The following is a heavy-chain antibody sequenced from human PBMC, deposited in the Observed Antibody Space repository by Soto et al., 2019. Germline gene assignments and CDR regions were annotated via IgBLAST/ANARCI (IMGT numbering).Heavy chain of an antibody. Sequence: GGSLRLSCEGTFHSYWMWWVRQAPGKGLQWLANINEDGSEKYYLESVRGRFTISRGSARNSLYLEMNSLRAEDTALYRCTYNTYSLWSGPSFFSFWGQGTQVTVSS. J-gene: IGHJ4*02. CDR3: TYNTYSLWSGPSFFSF. V-gene: IGHV3-7*03. CDR1: FHSYW. CDR2: INEDGSEK. D-gene: IGHD3-3*01.